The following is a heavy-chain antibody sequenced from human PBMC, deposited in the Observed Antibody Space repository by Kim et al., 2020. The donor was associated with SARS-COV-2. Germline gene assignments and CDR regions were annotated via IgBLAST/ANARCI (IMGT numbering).Heavy chain of an antibody. CDR2: INPNSGGT. Sequence: ASVKVSCKASGYTFTGYYMHWVRQAPGQGLEWMGWINPNSGGTNYAQKFQGRVTMTRDTSISTAYMELSRLRSDDTAVYYCARGHGTIFGVAETRTWFDPWGQGTLVTVSS. V-gene: IGHV1-2*02. D-gene: IGHD3-3*01. J-gene: IGHJ5*02. CDR3: ARGHGTIFGVAETRTWFDP. CDR1: GYTFTGYY.